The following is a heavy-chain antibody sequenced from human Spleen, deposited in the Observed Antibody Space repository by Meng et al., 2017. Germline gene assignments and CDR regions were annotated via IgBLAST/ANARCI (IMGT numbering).Heavy chain of an antibody. CDR2: IWFDGSNK. V-gene: IGHV3-33*08. Sequence: SLKISCAASGFTFSSYWMSWVRQAPGKGLEWVAVIWFDGSNKYYADSVKGRFTISRDTSKNTLYLQMNSLRAEDTAVYYCARDELPLHYDFWSGGANWFDPWGQGTLVTVSS. J-gene: IGHJ5*02. CDR1: GFTFSSYW. D-gene: IGHD3-3*01. CDR3: ARDELPLHYDFWSGGANWFDP.